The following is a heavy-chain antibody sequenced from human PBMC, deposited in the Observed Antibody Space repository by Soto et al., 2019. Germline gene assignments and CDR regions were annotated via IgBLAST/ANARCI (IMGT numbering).Heavy chain of an antibody. Sequence: QMQLEQSGPEVKKPGTSVKVSCKASGFTFTSSAFQWVRQARGQRLEWIGWIAVGSGYTNYARRFQDRVTLTRDMSTATTYMELSRLTSEDTAIYYCAADATAWQQMVPSDYWGQGTLVTVSS. CDR1: GFTFTSSA. CDR3: AADATAWQQMVPSDY. CDR2: IAVGSGYT. D-gene: IGHD2-8*01. V-gene: IGHV1-58*01. J-gene: IGHJ4*02.